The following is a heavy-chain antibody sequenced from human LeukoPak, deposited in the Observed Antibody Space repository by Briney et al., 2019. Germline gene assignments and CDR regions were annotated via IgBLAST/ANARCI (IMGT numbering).Heavy chain of an antibody. CDR1: GFTFSSYG. J-gene: IGHJ4*02. CDR2: IRYDGSNK. CDR3: AKDGGLTGTTLRY. Sequence: GGSLRLSCAASGFTFSSYGMHWVRQAPGKGLEWVAFIRYDGSNKYYADSVKGRFTISRDNSKNTLYLQMNSLRAEDTAVYYCAKDGGLTGTTLRYWGQGTLVTVSS. V-gene: IGHV3-30*02. D-gene: IGHD1-7*01.